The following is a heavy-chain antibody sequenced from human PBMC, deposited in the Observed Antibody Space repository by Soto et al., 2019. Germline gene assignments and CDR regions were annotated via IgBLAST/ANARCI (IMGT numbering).Heavy chain of an antibody. V-gene: IGHV1-69*04. CDR2: IIPILGIA. CDR3: ARDPRYSSGSDAFDF. Sequence: SVKVSCKASGGTFSSYTISWVRQAPGQGLEWMGRIIPILGIANYAQKFQGRVTITADKSTSTAYMELSSLRSEDTAEYYCARDPRYSSGSDAFDFWGQGTLVTVSS. J-gene: IGHJ4*02. D-gene: IGHD6-19*01. CDR1: GGTFSSYT.